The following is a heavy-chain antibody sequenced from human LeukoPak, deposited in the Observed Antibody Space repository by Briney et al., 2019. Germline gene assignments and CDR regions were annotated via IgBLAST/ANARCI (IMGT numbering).Heavy chain of an antibody. CDR1: GGSISSYY. J-gene: IGHJ3*02. Sequence: PSETLSLTCTVSGGSISSYYWSWIRQPPGKGLEWIEYIYYSGSTNYNPSLKSRVTISVDTSKNQFSLKLSSVTAVDTAVYYCARDYDDAFDIWGQGTMVTVSS. CDR2: IYYSGST. D-gene: IGHD3-3*01. CDR3: ARDYDDAFDI. V-gene: IGHV4-59*01.